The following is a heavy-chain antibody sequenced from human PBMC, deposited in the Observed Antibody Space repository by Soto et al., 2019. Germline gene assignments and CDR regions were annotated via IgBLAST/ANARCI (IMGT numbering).Heavy chain of an antibody. D-gene: IGHD2-2*01. Sequence: GSLRLSCTGSGFTFGDFGMSWFRQAPGKGLEWLSFIRSKGYSGTTESAASVRGRFITSRDDSKSIAYLQMNSLKTEDTAVYYCASLTSWSQEYYYGMDVWGQGTTVTVSS. CDR1: GFTFGDFG. CDR3: ASLTSWSQEYYYGMDV. V-gene: IGHV3-49*03. J-gene: IGHJ6*02. CDR2: IRSKGYSGTT.